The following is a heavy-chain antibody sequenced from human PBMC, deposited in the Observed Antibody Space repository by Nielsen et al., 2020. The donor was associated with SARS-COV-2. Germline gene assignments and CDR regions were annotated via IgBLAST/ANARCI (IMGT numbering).Heavy chain of an antibody. V-gene: IGHV4-59*13. CDR3: ASSADFWSGYPDY. J-gene: IGHJ4*02. Sequence: SETLSLTCTASGGSISSYYWSWIRQPPGKGLEWIGYIYYSGSTNYNPSLKSRVTISVDTSKNQFSLKLSSVTAADTAVYYCASSADFWSGYPDYWGQGTLVTVSS. D-gene: IGHD3-3*01. CDR1: GGSISSYY. CDR2: IYYSGST.